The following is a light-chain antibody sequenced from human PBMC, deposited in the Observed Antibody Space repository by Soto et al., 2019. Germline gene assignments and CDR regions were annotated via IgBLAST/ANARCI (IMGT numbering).Light chain of an antibody. CDR1: PSLSSSQ. CDR3: QQYGSSPRT. CDR2: DAS. J-gene: IGKJ1*01. V-gene: IGKV3-20*01. Sequence: EIVLTQSPGTLSLSPVERATLSCMASPSLSSSQLARYQKKPGQAPRLLIHDASSRATGISDRFTGSGSGTDFTLTLPTLEPEDFAVYYCQQYGSSPRTFGLGTKVDIK.